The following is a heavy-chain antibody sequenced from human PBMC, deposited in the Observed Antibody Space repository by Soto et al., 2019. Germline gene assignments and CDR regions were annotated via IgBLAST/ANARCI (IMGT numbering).Heavy chain of an antibody. CDR1: GYTFSTYG. J-gene: IGHJ4*02. CDR3: AGVNRVGPTTYYFDY. CDR2: ISAYNGNT. D-gene: IGHD1-26*01. V-gene: IGHV1-18*01. Sequence: QIQLVQSGAEVKKPGASVKVCCKASGYTFSTYGIGWVRQAPGQGLEWMGWISAYNGNTNYAQKVQGRVTMTTDTSATTAYVELRSVRSDDTAVYYCAGVNRVGPTTYYFDYWGQGTPVTVSS.